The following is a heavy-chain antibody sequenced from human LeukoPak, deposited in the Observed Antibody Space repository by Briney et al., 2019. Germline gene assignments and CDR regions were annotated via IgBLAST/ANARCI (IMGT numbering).Heavy chain of an antibody. Sequence: SVKVSCKASGGTFSSYAISWVRQAPGQGLEWMGGIIPIFGTANYAQKFQGRVTITADKSTSTAYMELRSLSSEDTAAYYCAWGGGHCSSTSCYAGNWFDPWGQGTLVTVSS. CDR3: AWGGGHCSSTSCYAGNWFDP. J-gene: IGHJ5*02. D-gene: IGHD2-2*01. CDR1: GGTFSSYA. CDR2: IIPIFGTA. V-gene: IGHV1-69*06.